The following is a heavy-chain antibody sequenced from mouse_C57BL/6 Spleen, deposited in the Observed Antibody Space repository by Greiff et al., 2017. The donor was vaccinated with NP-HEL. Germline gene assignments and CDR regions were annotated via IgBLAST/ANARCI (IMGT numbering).Heavy chain of an antibody. CDR2: IWSGGST. D-gene: IGHD1-1*01. CDR3: AREGLTTVGDY. V-gene: IGHV2-2*01. CDR1: GFSLTSYG. J-gene: IGHJ2*01. Sequence: VQLKQSGPGLVQPSQSLSITCTVSGFSLTSYGVHWVRQSPGKGLEWLGVIWSGGSTDYTAAFISRLSISKDNSKSQVFFKMNSLQADDTAIYYCAREGLTTVGDYWGQGTTLTVSS.